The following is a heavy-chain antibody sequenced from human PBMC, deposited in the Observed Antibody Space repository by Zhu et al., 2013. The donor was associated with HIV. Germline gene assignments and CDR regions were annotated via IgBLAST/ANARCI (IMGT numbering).Heavy chain of an antibody. CDR2: INHSGDT. CDR3: ARSVKSSLWKFDY. Sequence: VQLQQWGAGLVKPSETLSLTCGVYGGSFSGYFWSWIRQAPGKGLEWIGEINHSGDTNYNPSLKSRIFVSVDPSKRQFSLNLSFMTAADTAMYYCARSVKSSLWKFDYWGQGALITVSS. V-gene: IGHV4-34*01. CDR1: GGSFSGYF. J-gene: IGHJ4*02. D-gene: IGHD4-17*01.